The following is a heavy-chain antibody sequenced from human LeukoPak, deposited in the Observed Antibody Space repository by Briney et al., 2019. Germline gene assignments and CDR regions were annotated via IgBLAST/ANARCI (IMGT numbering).Heavy chain of an antibody. CDR1: GFTFTNAW. J-gene: IGHJ4*02. V-gene: IGHV3-15*01. CDR2: IKSKIHGGTT. D-gene: IGHD3-22*01. CDR3: AKWDTYYDSSGYYFY. Sequence: PGGSLRLSCAASGFTFTNAWMSWVRQAPGKGLEWVGRIKSKIHGGTTDYAAPVKGRFSISRDDSKDTLYLQMNSLETEDTAVYYCAKWDTYYDSSGYYFYWGQGTLVTVSS.